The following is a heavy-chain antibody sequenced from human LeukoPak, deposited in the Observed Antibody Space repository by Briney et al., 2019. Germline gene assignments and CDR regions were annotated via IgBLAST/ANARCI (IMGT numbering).Heavy chain of an antibody. CDR3: AKDILTLDAFDM. CDR2: ISYDGSNK. CDR1: GFTFSSYG. J-gene: IGHJ3*02. Sequence: GGSLRLSCAASGFTFSSYGMHWVRQAPGKGLEWVAVISYDGSNKYYADSVKGRFTISRDNSKNTLYLQMNSLRAEDTAVYYCAKDILTLDAFDMWGQGTMVTVSS. V-gene: IGHV3-30*18.